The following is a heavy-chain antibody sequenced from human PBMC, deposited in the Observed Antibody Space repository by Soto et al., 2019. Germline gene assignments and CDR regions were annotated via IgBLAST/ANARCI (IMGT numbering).Heavy chain of an antibody. D-gene: IGHD2-2*01. CDR1: GLTFSSYE. Sequence: PGGSLSLSCAVSGLTFSSYEMNWVRQAPEKGLEWVSYISPSGTTIYADSVRGRFTISRDNAKNSLYLQMNSLRAEDTAVYYCARGGYCDTTTCYRLNAFDVWGQGTVVTVSS. CDR2: ISPSGTTI. J-gene: IGHJ3*01. V-gene: IGHV3-48*03. CDR3: ARGGYCDTTTCYRLNAFDV.